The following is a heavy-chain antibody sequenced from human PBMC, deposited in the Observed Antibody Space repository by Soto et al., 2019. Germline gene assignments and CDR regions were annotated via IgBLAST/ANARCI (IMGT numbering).Heavy chain of an antibody. V-gene: IGHV5-51*01. J-gene: IGHJ6*02. CDR3: ARRAAGSSMDV. D-gene: IGHD6-13*01. CDR2: IYPSDSDT. CDR1: GYSFTSYS. Sequence: PGESLKISCTGSGYSFTSYSIGWVRQMPGKGLEWMGIIYPSDSDTKYSPSFQGQVTISADKSISTAYLQGGSLKASDTAMYYCARRAAGSSMDVWGQGTTVTVSS.